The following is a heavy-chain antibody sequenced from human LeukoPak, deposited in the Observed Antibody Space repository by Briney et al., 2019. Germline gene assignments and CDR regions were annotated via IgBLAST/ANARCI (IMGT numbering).Heavy chain of an antibody. CDR1: GFTFATYG. CDR2: VGDSAYTT. CDR3: TKDSFIVVRGVGSDDGFAV. D-gene: IGHD3-10*01. V-gene: IGHV3-23*01. Sequence: PGGSLRLSCVASGFTFATYGMSWVRQAPGKGLEWVAVVGDSAYTTHHAASVKGRFFISRDNSKNTVHLQMNSLRAEDTAVYYCTKDSFIVVRGVGSDDGFAVWGQGTMVTVS. J-gene: IGHJ3*01.